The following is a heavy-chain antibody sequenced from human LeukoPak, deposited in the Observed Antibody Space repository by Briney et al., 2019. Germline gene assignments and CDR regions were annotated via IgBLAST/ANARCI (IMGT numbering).Heavy chain of an antibody. V-gene: IGHV3-30*02. CDR2: IRHDGSNK. CDR1: GFTFSSYG. J-gene: IGHJ3*02. Sequence: PGGSLRLSCEASGFTFSSYGMYWVRQAPGKGLEWVAFIRHDGSNKYDADSVKGRFTISRDNSKNTLYLQMNSLRAEDTAVYYCARDSVRDALDIWGQGTMVTVSS. D-gene: IGHD3-10*01. CDR3: ARDSVRDALDI.